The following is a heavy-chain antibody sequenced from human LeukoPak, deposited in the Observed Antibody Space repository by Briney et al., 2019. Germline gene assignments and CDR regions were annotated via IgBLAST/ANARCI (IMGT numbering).Heavy chain of an antibody. J-gene: IGHJ6*02. CDR2: IYYSGST. V-gene: IGHV4-59*08. D-gene: IGHD4-17*01. CDR3: ARLLVPTTYFYYYYGMDV. CDR1: GGSISSYY. Sequence: SETLSLTCTVSGGSISSYYRSWIRQPPGKGLEWIGYIYYSGSTNYNPSLKSRVTISVDTSKNQFSLKLSSVAAADTAVYYCARLLVPTTYFYYYYGMDVWGQGTTVTVSS.